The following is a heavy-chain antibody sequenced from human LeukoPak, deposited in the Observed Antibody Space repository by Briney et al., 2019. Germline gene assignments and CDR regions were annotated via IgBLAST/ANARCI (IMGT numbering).Heavy chain of an antibody. V-gene: IGHV4-39*01. J-gene: IGHJ4*02. CDR1: GGTISSSSYY. CDR2: IYYSGST. CDR3: ARLRLKYFDY. D-gene: IGHD3-3*01. Sequence: SETLSLTCTVSGGTISSSSYYWGWIRQPPGKGLEWIGSIYYSGSTYYNPSLKSRVTISVDTSKNQFSLKLSSVTAADTAVYYCARLRLKYFDYWGQGTLVTVSS.